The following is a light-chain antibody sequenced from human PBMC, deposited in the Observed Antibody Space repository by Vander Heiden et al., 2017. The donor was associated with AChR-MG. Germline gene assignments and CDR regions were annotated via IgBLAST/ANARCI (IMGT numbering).Light chain of an antibody. J-gene: IGKJ1*01. CDR1: QSVSSN. V-gene: IGKV3-15*01. Sequence: EIVRTQAPATLSVSPGERANLSCRASQSVSSNMAWYQQRPGQAPRLLIYGAYTRATGIPARFSGSGSGTEFTLTISSLQSEDFAVYYCQQDNNWPRTFGQGTKVEIK. CDR2: GAY. CDR3: QQDNNWPRT.